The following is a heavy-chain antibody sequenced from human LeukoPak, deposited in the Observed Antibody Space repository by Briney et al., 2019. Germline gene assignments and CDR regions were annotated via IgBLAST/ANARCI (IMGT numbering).Heavy chain of an antibody. CDR2: INHSGST. J-gene: IGHJ4*02. CDR3: ARGRGRGFTYFDY. V-gene: IGHV4-34*01. D-gene: IGHD3-10*01. CDR1: GGSFSGYY. Sequence: PSETLSLTCAVSGGSFSGYYWSWIRQPPGKGLEWIGEINHSGSTNYNPSLKSRVTISVDTSKNQFSLKLSSVTAADTAVYYCARGRGRGFTYFDYWGQGTLVTVSS.